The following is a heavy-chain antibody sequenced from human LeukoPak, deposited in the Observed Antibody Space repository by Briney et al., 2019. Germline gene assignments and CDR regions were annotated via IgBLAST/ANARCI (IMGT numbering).Heavy chain of an antibody. D-gene: IGHD3-10*01. V-gene: IGHV3-21*01. CDR1: GFTFSSYS. CDR2: ISSSSSYI. CDR3: ARDDITMVWGVILPYDY. J-gene: IGHJ4*02. Sequence: GGSLRLSCAASGFTFSSYSMNWVRQAPGKGLEWVSSISSSSSYIYYADSVKGRFTISRDNAKNSLYLQMNSLRAEDTAVYYCARDDITMVWGVILPYDYWGQGTLVTVSS.